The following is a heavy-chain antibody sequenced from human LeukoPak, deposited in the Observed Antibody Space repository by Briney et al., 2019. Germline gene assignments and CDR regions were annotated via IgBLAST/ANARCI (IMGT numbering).Heavy chain of an antibody. J-gene: IGHJ5*02. CDR3: ARDVDTVVVTALAS. Sequence: ASVKVSCKASGYTFTGYYMHWMRQAPGQGLEWMGWVNPDSGGTTYAQKFQDRVVLTRDTSISTAYMELSSLRSDDTAVYFCARDVDTVVVTALASWGQGTLVTVSS. CDR1: GYTFTGYY. CDR2: VNPDSGGT. V-gene: IGHV1-2*02. D-gene: IGHD2-21*02.